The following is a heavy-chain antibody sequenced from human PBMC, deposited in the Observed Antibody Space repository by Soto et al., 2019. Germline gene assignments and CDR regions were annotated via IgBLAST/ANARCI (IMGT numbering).Heavy chain of an antibody. CDR2: ISSSGSTK. CDR3: ATYPWGYSIDY. J-gene: IGHJ4*02. V-gene: IGHV3-48*03. CDR1: GFTFSSYE. D-gene: IGHD3-16*01. Sequence: PGGSLRLSCAASGFTFSSYEMSWVRQAPGKGLEWVSYISSSGSTKYYADSVKGRFTISRDNAKNSLYLQMNSLRGEDTAVYYCATYPWGYSIDYWGQGTLVTVSS.